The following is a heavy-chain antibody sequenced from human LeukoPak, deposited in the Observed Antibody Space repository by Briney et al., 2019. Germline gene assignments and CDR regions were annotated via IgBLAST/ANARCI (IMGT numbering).Heavy chain of an antibody. D-gene: IGHD3-22*01. V-gene: IGHV1-18*01. J-gene: IGHJ3*02. Sequence: GSVKVSCKASGYTFTSYGINWVRQAPGQGLEWMGWISGYNASTNYAQKLQGRVTMTTDPSTTTAYMELRSLRSDDTAVYYCASLKNYYDSSGYLVTDAFDIWGQGTMVTVSS. CDR3: ASLKNYYDSSGYLVTDAFDI. CDR2: ISGYNAST. CDR1: GYTFTSYG.